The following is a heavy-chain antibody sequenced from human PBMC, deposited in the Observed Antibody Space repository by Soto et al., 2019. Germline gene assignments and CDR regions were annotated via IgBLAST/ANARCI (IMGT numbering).Heavy chain of an antibody. V-gene: IGHV1-18*01. J-gene: IGHJ5*02. CDR3: ARDIKDGVLWLASNWFDP. Sequence: QVQLVQSGAEVKKPGASVKVSCKASGYTFTSYGISWVRQAPGQGLEWMGWISAYNGNTNYAQKLQGRVTMTTATPTSTAYMELRSLRSDDTAVYYCARDIKDGVLWLASNWFDPWGQGTLVTVSS. CDR2: ISAYNGNT. CDR1: GYTFTSYG. D-gene: IGHD6-19*01.